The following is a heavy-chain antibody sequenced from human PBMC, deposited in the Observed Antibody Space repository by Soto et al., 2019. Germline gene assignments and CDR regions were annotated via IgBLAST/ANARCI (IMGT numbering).Heavy chain of an antibody. D-gene: IGHD3-16*01. V-gene: IGHV4-34*01. CDR1: GGSFSGYY. CDR2: INHSGST. J-gene: IGHJ6*02. Sequence: QVQLQQWGARLLKPSETLSLTCAVYGGSFSGYYWSWIPMPPGKGLEWVGEINHSGSTNYNPSLTGRATISVNSSRNKFSLKLCSVNAGDTAVYSCARGVGVRDIVSLYDYYGMDVLGQGTTVTVSS. CDR3: ARGVGVRDIVSLYDYYGMDV.